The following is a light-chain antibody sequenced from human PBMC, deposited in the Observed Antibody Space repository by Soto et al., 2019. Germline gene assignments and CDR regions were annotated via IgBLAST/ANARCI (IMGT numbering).Light chain of an antibody. CDR2: DVS. CDR3: SSYTSXSNYV. J-gene: IGLJ1*01. CDR1: SSDVGGYNY. Sequence: QSVLTQPASVSGSPGQSITISCTGTSSDVGGYNYVSWYQQHPGKVPKLMIYDVSNRPSGVSNRFSGSKSGNTASLTISGLQAEDEADYYCSSYTSXSNYVFGTGT. V-gene: IGLV2-14*01.